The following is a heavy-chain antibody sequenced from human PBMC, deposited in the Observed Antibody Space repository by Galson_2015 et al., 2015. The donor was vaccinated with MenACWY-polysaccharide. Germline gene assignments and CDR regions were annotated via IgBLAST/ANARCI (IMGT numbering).Heavy chain of an antibody. V-gene: IGHV3-23*01. D-gene: IGHD3-10*01. CDR2: LSPTTGNT. CDR3: AKGAAHYGSGNYYDY. Sequence: ALRLSCADSGLTFNSHGMGLLRQAPGTGLEGVSGLSPTTGNTYYADSVRGRFTISRDNSKNTLYLQMDSVIAEDTALYYCAKGAAHYGSGNYYDYWGQGTQVTVSS. J-gene: IGHJ4*02. CDR1: GLTFNSHG.